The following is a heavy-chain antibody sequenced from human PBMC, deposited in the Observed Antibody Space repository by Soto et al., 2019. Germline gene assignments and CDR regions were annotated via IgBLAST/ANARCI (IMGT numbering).Heavy chain of an antibody. V-gene: IGHV3-74*01. Sequence: EGSPGRSSAAYGFTLSSYCMHWVRQAPGKGLMWVSRIKSDGSGTGYADSVKGRFTISRDNAKNTLYLQMNSLRVEDTAVYYCEFSYWPGGNFWGQGTLFPVST. J-gene: IGHJ4*02. CDR3: EFSYWPGGNF. CDR1: GFTLSSYC. D-gene: IGHD1-26*01. CDR2: IKSDGSGT.